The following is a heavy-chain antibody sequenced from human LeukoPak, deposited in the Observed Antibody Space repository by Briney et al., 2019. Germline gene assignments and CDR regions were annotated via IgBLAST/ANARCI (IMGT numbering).Heavy chain of an antibody. D-gene: IGHD1-7*01. Sequence: GGSLRLSCATSGFDFGGAGGMGWVRQAPGKGLEWVSYISSSSSTIYYADSVKGRFTISKDNAKNSLYLQMNRLRDEDTAVYYCATETPELHWGRETLVTVSS. CDR3: ATETPELH. J-gene: IGHJ4*02. V-gene: IGHV3-48*02. CDR1: GFDFGGAG. CDR2: ISSSSSTI.